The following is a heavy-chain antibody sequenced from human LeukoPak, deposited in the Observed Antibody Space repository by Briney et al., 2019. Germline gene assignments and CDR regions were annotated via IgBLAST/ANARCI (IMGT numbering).Heavy chain of an antibody. J-gene: IGHJ4*02. V-gene: IGHV4-34*01. CDR3: ARVQRYFDWQEDY. CDR2: INHSGST. Sequence: PSETLSLTCAVYGGSFSGYYWSWIRQPPGKGLEWIGEINHSGSTNYNPSPKSRVTISVDTSKNQFSLKLSSVTAADTAVYYCARVQRYFDWQEDYWGQGTLVTVSS. CDR1: GGSFSGYY. D-gene: IGHD3-9*01.